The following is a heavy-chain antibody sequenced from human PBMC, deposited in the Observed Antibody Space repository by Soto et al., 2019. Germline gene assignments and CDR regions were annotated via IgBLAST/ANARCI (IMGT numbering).Heavy chain of an antibody. D-gene: IGHD6-13*01. CDR2: ISSSGSTI. V-gene: IGHV3-11*01. J-gene: IGHJ6*02. CDR1: GFTFSDYY. Sequence: QVQLVESGGGLVKPGGSLRLSCAASGFTFSDYYMSWIRQAPGKGLEWVSYISSSGSTIYYADSVKVRFTISRDNAKNSLYLQMNGLRAEDPAVDYCARGGSSWYSDYYYGMDVWGQGCTVTVSS. CDR3: ARGGSSWYSDYYYGMDV.